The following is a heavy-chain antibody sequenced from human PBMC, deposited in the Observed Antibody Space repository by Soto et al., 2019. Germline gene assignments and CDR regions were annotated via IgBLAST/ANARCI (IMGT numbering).Heavy chain of an antibody. V-gene: IGHV3-7*01. CDR1: GFIFTTYW. J-gene: IGHJ4*02. CDR2: IKRDGSEK. CDR3: ATLSRQQLVAGPDH. Sequence: PGGSLRLSCAASGFIFTTYWMSWVRQAPGKGLEWVANIKRDGSEKSYVDSVKGRFTISRDNAKNSLYLQMNNLRAEDTAVYYCATLSRQQLVAGPDHWGQGTLVTVSS. D-gene: IGHD6-6*01.